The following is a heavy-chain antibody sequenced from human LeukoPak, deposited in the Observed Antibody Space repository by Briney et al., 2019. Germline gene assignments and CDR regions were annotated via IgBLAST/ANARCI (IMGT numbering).Heavy chain of an antibody. CDR1: GYTLTELS. D-gene: IGHD2-2*01. J-gene: IGHJ6*02. V-gene: IGHV1-24*01. Sequence: ASVKVSCKVSGYTLTELSMHWVRQAHGKGLEWMGGFDPEDGETIYAQKFQGRVTMTEDTSTDTAYMELSSLRSEDTAVYYCATDSVVPAAPWWDDYGMDVWGQGTTVTVSS. CDR2: FDPEDGET. CDR3: ATDSVVPAAPWWDDYGMDV.